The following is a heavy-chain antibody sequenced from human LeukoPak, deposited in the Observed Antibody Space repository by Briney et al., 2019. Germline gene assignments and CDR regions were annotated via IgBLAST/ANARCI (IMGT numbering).Heavy chain of an antibody. V-gene: IGHV3-23*01. CDR2: ISGSGGST. D-gene: IGHD4-17*01. J-gene: IGHJ5*02. CDR1: GFTFSSYG. Sequence: GGPLRLSCAASGFTFSSYGMSWVRQAPGKGLEWVSAISGSGGSTYYADSVKGRFTISRDNSKNTLYLQMNSLRAEGTAVYYCANYKGVSTVRGNWFDPWGQGTLVTVSS. CDR3: ANYKGVSTVRGNWFDP.